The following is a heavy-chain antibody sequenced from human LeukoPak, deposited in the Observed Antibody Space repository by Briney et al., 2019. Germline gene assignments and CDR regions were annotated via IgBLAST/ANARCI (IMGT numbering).Heavy chain of an antibody. D-gene: IGHD6-6*01. Sequence: ASVKVSCKASGYTFTSYGISWVRQAPGQGLEWVGWISAYNGNTNYAQKLQGRVTMTTDTSTSTAYMELRSLRSDDTAVYYCARVTTARPYNWFDPWGQGTLVTVSS. V-gene: IGHV1-18*01. CDR2: ISAYNGNT. J-gene: IGHJ5*02. CDR1: GYTFTSYG. CDR3: ARVTTARPYNWFDP.